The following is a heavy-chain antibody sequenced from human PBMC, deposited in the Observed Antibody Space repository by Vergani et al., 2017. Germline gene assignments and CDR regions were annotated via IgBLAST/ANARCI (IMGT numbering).Heavy chain of an antibody. V-gene: IGHV3-7*03. Sequence: EVQLVESGGGLVKPGGSLRLSCAASGFTFSSYWMSWVRQAPGKGLEWVANIKQDGSEKYYVDSVKGRFTISRDNAKNSLYLQMNSLRAEDTAVYYCARCITRDYYYYYGMDVWGQGTTVTVSS. D-gene: IGHD1-20*01. J-gene: IGHJ6*02. CDR3: ARCITRDYYYYYGMDV. CDR1: GFTFSSYW. CDR2: IKQDGSEK.